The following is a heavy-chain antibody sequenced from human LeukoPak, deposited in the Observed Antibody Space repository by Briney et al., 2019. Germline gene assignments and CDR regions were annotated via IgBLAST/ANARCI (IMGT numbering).Heavy chain of an antibody. CDR2: INPNSGGT. CDR3: ARGRGGADYFDY. V-gene: IGHV1-2*04. D-gene: IGHD4/OR15-4a*01. J-gene: IGHJ4*02. CDR1: GYTFTRYY. Sequence: ASVKVSCKASGYTFTRYYIHWVRQPPAQGLEWRGWINPNSGGTNYAKKFQGWVNMTRDTSIRTAYMELSRLRSDDTAVYYCARGRGGADYFDYWGQGTLVTVSS.